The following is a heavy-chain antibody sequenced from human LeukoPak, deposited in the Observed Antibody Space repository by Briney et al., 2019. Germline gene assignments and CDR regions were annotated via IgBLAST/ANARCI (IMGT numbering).Heavy chain of an antibody. Sequence: GGSLRLSCEASGFTFSSYWMSWVRQAPGKGLEWVANIKTDGSEKYYVDSVKGRFTISRDNAKNSLYLQMNSLRAEDTAVYYCARGNYYDSSGSDYWGQGTLVTVSS. CDR2: IKTDGSEK. V-gene: IGHV3-7*03. D-gene: IGHD3-22*01. CDR1: GFTFSSYW. J-gene: IGHJ4*02. CDR3: ARGNYYDSSGSDY.